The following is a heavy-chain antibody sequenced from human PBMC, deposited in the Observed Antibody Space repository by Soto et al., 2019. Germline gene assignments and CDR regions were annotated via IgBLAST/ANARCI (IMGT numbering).Heavy chain of an antibody. D-gene: IGHD3-10*01. CDR2: IMPGSSHI. CDR3: ARALLWFGERRGYYYGMDV. J-gene: IGHJ6*02. V-gene: IGHV3-11*05. Sequence: GKGLDWVSYIMPGSSHIFYADSVKGRFTISRDNAKNSLYLQMNSLRAEDTAVYYCARALLWFGERRGYYYGMDVWGQGTTVTVSS.